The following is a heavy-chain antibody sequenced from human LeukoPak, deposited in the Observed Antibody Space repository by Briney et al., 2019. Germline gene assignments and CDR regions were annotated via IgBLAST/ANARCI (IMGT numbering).Heavy chain of an antibody. D-gene: IGHD3-10*01. CDR2: IYSGGNT. CDR1: GFTVSGNS. V-gene: IGHV3-53*01. J-gene: IGHJ4*02. Sequence: GGSLRLSCTVSGFTVSGNSMSWVRQAPGKGLEWVSFIYSGGNTHYSDSVKGRFTISRDNSKNTLYLRMNSLRVEDTAVYYCARALGSGWVYFLGGQGTLVTVSS. CDR3: ARALGSGWVYFL.